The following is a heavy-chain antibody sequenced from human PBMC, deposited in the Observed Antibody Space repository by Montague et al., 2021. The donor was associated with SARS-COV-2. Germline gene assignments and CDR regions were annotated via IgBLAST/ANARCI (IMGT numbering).Heavy chain of an antibody. CDR3: ATNKYCTLHDCLHGRDYFDL. CDR2: ISSSGATI. J-gene: IGHJ4*02. V-gene: IGHV3-48*03. Sequence: SLRLSCAASGFDFFNFDMAWVRQAPGRGLEWISDISSSGATILYADSLMGRFTISRDNIQKSLYLQMNSLRAEDTAVYYCATNKYCTLHDCLHGRDYFDLWGQGTLVTVSS. D-gene: IGHD2-8*01. CDR1: GFDFFNFD.